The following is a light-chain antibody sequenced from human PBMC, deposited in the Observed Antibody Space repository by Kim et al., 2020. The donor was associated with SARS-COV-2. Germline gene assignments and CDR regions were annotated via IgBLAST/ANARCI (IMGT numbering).Light chain of an antibody. CDR1: KFRNNY. CDR3: QAWDSYTVV. Sequence: SGARVQTASIACTVDKFRNNYVSWYKQKTGLSPVLVVYYATKRPSGIPERFSGSSSGITAALTSSGTQAMDEGDYYCQAWDSYTVVFGGGTPLTVL. V-gene: IGLV3-1*01. CDR2: YAT. J-gene: IGLJ3*02.